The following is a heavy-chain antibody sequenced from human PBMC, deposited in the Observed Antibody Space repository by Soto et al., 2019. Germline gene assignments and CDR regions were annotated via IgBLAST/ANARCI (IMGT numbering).Heavy chain of an antibody. V-gene: IGHV4-30-2*01. J-gene: IGHJ4*02. Sequence: PSETLSLTCGVSGGSISSGGSSWNRIRQPPGKGMEWIGYIYESGKSYYNPSLRSRTTISVDRSNNQLSLKLSSVTAADTAEYYCARSYYDSSGAIDYWGQGTLVTVSS. CDR1: GGSISSGGSS. CDR2: IYESGKS. CDR3: ARSYYDSSGAIDY. D-gene: IGHD3-22*01.